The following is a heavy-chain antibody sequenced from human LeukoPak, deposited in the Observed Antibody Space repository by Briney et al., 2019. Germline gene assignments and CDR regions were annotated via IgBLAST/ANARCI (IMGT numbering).Heavy chain of an antibody. Sequence: SETLSLTCTVSGGSISSYYWSWIRQPPGKGLEWIGSIYYSGSTYYNPSLKSRVTISVDTSKNQFSLKLSSVTAADTAVYYCASFLSGWDYWGQGTLVTVSS. CDR2: IYYSGST. J-gene: IGHJ4*02. CDR1: GGSISSYY. CDR3: ASFLSGWDY. D-gene: IGHD6-19*01. V-gene: IGHV4-39*01.